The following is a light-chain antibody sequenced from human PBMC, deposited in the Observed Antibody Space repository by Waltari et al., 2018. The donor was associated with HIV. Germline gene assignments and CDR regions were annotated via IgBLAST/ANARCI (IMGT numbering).Light chain of an antibody. V-gene: IGKV2-28*01. CDR3: MQALQTPPFT. CDR2: LAS. J-gene: IGKJ3*01. Sequence: EIVMTQSPLSLPVTPGEPASISCRSSQSLLYRNGKNDLAWYVQKPGQSPQLLIYLASNRASGVPARFSGSGSGTDFTLKIRTVEAEDVGIYYCMQALQTPPFTFGPGTKVDLK. CDR1: QSLLYRNGKND.